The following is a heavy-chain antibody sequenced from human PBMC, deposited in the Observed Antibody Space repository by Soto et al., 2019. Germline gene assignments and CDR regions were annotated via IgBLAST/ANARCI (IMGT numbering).Heavy chain of an antibody. J-gene: IGHJ5*02. CDR2: IYWDDDK. D-gene: IGHD1-7*01. CDR3: AYRLPYNMNWESGWFDP. CDR1: GFSLSTHGVA. V-gene: IGHV2-5*02. Sequence: QITLKESGPPLVKPTQTLTLTCTFSGFSLSTHGVAVGWIRQPPGKALECLAIIYWDDDKRYNPSLKNRLTITIDTSKNQVVLTMTNVDPVDTATYRCAYRLPYNMNWESGWFDPWGQGTLVTVSS.